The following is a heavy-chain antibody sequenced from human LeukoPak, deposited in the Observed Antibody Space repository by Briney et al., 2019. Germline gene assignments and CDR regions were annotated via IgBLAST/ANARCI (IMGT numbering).Heavy chain of an antibody. Sequence: AGGSLRLSCAAAGFTFSSYAMSWVRQAPGEGLEWVSAISGGGGSTYYADSVKGRFTISRDNSKNTLYLQMTSLRAEDTAVYYCAKRYYYDSSGYHGYYFDYWGQGTLVTVSS. J-gene: IGHJ4*02. D-gene: IGHD3-22*01. CDR1: GFTFSSYA. CDR3: AKRYYYDSSGYHGYYFDY. V-gene: IGHV3-23*01. CDR2: ISGGGGST.